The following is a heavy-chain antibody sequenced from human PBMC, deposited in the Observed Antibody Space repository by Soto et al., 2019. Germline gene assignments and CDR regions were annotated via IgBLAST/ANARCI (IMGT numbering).Heavy chain of an antibody. Sequence: ASVKVSFKASGSTFTNYGISWVRQAPGQGVEWMGWISAYNGNTNYAQKLQVKVTMPTDTSTGTGYLELRSLRSDDTAVYYCASESAGWLYHFDYWGQGTLVTVSS. CDR3: ASESAGWLYHFDY. V-gene: IGHV1-18*01. CDR2: ISAYNGNT. D-gene: IGHD3-16*02. CDR1: GSTFTNYG. J-gene: IGHJ4*02.